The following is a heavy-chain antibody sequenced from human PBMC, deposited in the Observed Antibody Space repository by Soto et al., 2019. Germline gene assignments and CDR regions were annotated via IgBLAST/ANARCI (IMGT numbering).Heavy chain of an antibody. V-gene: IGHV3-30*18. CDR2: ISYDGSNK. J-gene: IGHJ6*02. CDR1: GFTFSSYG. D-gene: IGHD6-19*01. CDR3: AKEQWLDPGDGMDV. Sequence: VQLVGSGGGVVQPGRSLRLSCAASGFTFSSYGMHWVRQAPGKGLEWVAVISYDGSNKYYADSVKGRFTISRDNSKNTLYLQMNSLRAEDTAVYYCAKEQWLDPGDGMDVWGQGTTVTVSS.